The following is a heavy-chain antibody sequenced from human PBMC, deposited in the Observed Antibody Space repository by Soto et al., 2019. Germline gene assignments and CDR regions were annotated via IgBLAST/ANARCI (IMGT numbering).Heavy chain of an antibody. CDR3: AKEVWRGLMDV. CDR2: ISYDGSNK. D-gene: IGHD3-3*01. V-gene: IGHV3-30*18. Sequence: GVLLRVPCAAAGFTFSGYGRHWVRKNPGKGLEWVAVISYDGSNKFYADSVKGRFTISRDNSKNTLYLQMNSLRAEDTAVYYYAKEVWRGLMDVWGQGTTVPVSS. CDR1: GFTFSGYG. J-gene: IGHJ6*02.